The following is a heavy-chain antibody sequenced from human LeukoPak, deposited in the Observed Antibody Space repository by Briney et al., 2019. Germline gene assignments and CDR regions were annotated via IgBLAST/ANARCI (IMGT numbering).Heavy chain of an antibody. J-gene: IGHJ4*02. CDR3: TRHLAATITFDC. CDR1: GGSISSRSYY. Sequence: SETLSLTCTVSGGSISSRSYYWGWIRQPPGKGLEWIGSLYYSGSTYYNPSHKSRVTISVDTSKNQFSLKLSSVTAVDTAVYYCTRHLAATITFDCWGQGTLVTVSS. D-gene: IGHD2-15*01. CDR2: LYYSGST. V-gene: IGHV4-39*01.